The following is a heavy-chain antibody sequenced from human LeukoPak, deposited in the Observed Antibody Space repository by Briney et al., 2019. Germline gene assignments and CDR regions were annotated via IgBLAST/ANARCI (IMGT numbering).Heavy chain of an antibody. J-gene: IGHJ4*02. CDR2: INSDGSST. Sequence: GGSLRLSCAASGFTFSSYWMHWVRQAPGRGLVWVSRINSDGSSTSYADSVKGRFTISRDNAKNTLYLQMNSLRAEDTAVYYCAKSYQFSSSWYDPFFDYWGQGTLVTVSS. V-gene: IGHV3-74*01. D-gene: IGHD6-13*01. CDR3: AKSYQFSSSWYDPFFDY. CDR1: GFTFSSYW.